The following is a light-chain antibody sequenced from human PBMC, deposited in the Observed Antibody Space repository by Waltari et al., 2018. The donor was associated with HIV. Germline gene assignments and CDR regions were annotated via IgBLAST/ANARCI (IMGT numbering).Light chain of an antibody. CDR2: DVS. Sequence: QSALTQPASVSGSPGQSITISCTGTSSDVGGYNYVSWYQQPPGKAPKLMIYDVSTRPSGVSNRCAGSKSGNTASLTISGLQAEDEADYYCSSYTSSSTLGVFGGGTKLTVL. V-gene: IGLV2-14*03. J-gene: IGLJ2*01. CDR3: SSYTSSSTLGV. CDR1: SSDVGGYNY.